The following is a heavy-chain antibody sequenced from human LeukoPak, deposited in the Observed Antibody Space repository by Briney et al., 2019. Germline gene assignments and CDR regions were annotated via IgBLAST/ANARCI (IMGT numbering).Heavy chain of an antibody. V-gene: IGHV5-51*01. J-gene: IGHJ6*02. CDR3: ARLGYCSSASCYYGMDV. CDR1: GYSFSTYW. D-gene: IGHD2-2*01. CDR2: IYPDDSDT. Sequence: GESLKISCKASGYSFSTYWIAWVRQMPGEGLEWMGTIYPDDSDTRYSPSLQGQVTTSADKSISTAYLQWSSLKASDTAMYYCARLGYCSSASCYYGMDVWGQGTTVTVSS.